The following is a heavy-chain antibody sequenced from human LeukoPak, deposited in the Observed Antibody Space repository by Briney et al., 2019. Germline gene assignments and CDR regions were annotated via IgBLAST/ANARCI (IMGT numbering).Heavy chain of an antibody. CDR3: AGTYGSGSYSDLSFDY. CDR2: IIPIFGTA. V-gene: IGHV1-69*05. Sequence: GVSVKVSCKASGGTFSSYAISWVRQAPGQGLEWMGGIIPIFGTANYAQKFQGRVTITTDESTSTAYMELSSLRSEDTAVYYCAGTYGSGSYSDLSFDYWGQGTLVTVSS. D-gene: IGHD3-10*01. CDR1: GGTFSSYA. J-gene: IGHJ4*02.